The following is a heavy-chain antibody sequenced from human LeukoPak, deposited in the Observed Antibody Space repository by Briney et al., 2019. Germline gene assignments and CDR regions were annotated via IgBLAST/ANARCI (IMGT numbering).Heavy chain of an antibody. CDR3: ARADILTGYYDY. CDR1: GYTFTGYY. J-gene: IGHJ4*02. D-gene: IGHD3-9*01. V-gene: IGHV1-2*02. Sequence: ASVKVSCKASGYTFTGYYMHWVRQAPGQGLEWMGWIYPNSGGTNYAQKFQGRVTMTRDTSISTAYMELSRLRSDDTAVYYCARADILTGYYDYWGQGTLVTVSS. CDR2: IYPNSGGT.